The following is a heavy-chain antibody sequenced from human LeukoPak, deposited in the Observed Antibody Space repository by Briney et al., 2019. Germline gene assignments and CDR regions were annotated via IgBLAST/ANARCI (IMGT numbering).Heavy chain of an antibody. V-gene: IGHV3-7*01. CDR1: GFTISSYW. CDR3: ATNLDY. Sequence: GGSLRLSCAASGFTISSYWINWVRQAPGKGLEWVASIKQDGSEKYYVDSVKGRFTISRDNAKNSLYLQMSSLRAEDTAVYYCATNLDYWGQGVLVTVSS. J-gene: IGHJ4*02. CDR2: IKQDGSEK.